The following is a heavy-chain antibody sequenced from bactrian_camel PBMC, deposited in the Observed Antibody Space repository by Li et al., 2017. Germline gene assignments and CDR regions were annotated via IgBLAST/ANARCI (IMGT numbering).Heavy chain of an antibody. J-gene: IGHJ4*01. CDR1: GMHYTSYC. D-gene: IGHD5*01. CDR3: ATFRVGYGASLNY. V-gene: IGHV3S53*01. CDR2: IDRDGTT. Sequence: VQLVESGGGSVKAGGSLRLSCLMSGMHYTSYCAGWYRQPPGGIHEGIAAIDRDGTTQYADSMEGRFTISEDKAKNTLYLQMNSLKSEDTALYYCATFRVGYGASLNYWGQGTQVTVS.